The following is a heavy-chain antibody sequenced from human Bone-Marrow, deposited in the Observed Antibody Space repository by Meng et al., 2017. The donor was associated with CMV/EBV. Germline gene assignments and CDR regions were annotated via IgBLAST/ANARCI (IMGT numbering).Heavy chain of an antibody. CDR1: GGSISSYH. Sequence: SETLSLTCTVSGGSISSYHWSWIRQPPGKGLEWIGYIYYSGSTNYNPSLKSRVTISVDTSKNQFSLKLSSVTAADTAVYYCAIGGGPDAFDIWGQGTMVTGSS. D-gene: IGHD3-16*01. V-gene: IGHV4-59*01. J-gene: IGHJ3*02. CDR2: IYYSGST. CDR3: AIGGGPDAFDI.